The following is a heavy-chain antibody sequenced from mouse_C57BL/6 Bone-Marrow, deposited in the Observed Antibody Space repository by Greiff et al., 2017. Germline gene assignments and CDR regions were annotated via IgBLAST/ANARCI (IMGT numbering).Heavy chain of an antibody. CDR2: IWSGGST. CDR3: ARESNFPWFAY. V-gene: IGHV2-2*01. J-gene: IGHJ3*01. CDR1: GFSLTSYG. D-gene: IGHD2-5*01. Sequence: QVQLQQSGPGLVQPSQSLSITCTVSGFSLTSYGVHWVRQSPGKGLEWLGVIWSGGSTDYNAAFISRLSISKDNSKSQVFFKMNSLQADDTAIYYCARESNFPWFAYWGQGTLVTVSA.